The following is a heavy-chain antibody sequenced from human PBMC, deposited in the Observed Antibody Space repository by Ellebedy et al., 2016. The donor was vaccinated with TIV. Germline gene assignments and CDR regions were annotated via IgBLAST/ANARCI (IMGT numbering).Heavy chain of an antibody. CDR1: GGSFSGYY. J-gene: IGHJ4*02. V-gene: IGHV4-34*01. CDR2: INHSGST. Sequence: MPSETLSLTCAVYGGSFSGYYWSWIRQPPGKGLEWIGEINHSGSTNYNPSLKSRVTISVDTSKNQFSLKLSSVTAADTAVYYCARGRDYWGQGTLVTVSS. CDR3: ARGRDY.